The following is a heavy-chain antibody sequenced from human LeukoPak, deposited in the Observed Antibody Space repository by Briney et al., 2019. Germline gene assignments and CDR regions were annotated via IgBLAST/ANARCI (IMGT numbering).Heavy chain of an antibody. J-gene: IGHJ4*02. Sequence: ASVKVSCKASGYTFTSYYMHWVRQAPGQGLEWMGIINPSGGSTSYAQKFQGRVTMTRDTSTSTVYMELSSLRSEDTAMYYCARDWGVGAKEYYFDYWGQGTLVTVSS. CDR2: INPSGGST. CDR1: GYTFTSYY. V-gene: IGHV1-46*01. D-gene: IGHD1-26*01. CDR3: ARDWGVGAKEYYFDY.